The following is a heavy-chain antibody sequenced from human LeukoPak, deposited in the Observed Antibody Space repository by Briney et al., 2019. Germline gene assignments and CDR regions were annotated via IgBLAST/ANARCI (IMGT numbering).Heavy chain of an antibody. J-gene: IGHJ4*02. Sequence: ASVKVSCKASGYTFTSHQMHWVRQAPGQGLEWMRIINPSGGTTTYAQKFQGRVTMTSDTSTSTVSMELSSLRSEDTAVYYCASRVSFSFDYWGQGTLVTVSS. D-gene: IGHD6-6*01. CDR3: ASRVSFSFDY. V-gene: IGHV1-46*01. CDR2: INPSGGTT. CDR1: GYTFTSHQ.